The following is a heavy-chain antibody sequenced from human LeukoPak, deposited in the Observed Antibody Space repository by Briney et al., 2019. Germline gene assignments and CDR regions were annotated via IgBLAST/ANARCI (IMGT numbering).Heavy chain of an antibody. J-gene: IGHJ4*02. V-gene: IGHV3-48*01. CDR3: ARDQYYYDSTEYYDANNFDF. CDR2: ISSSSTI. D-gene: IGHD3-22*01. CDR1: GFTFSANS. Sequence: PGGSLRLSCAASGFTFSANSMNWVRQAPGKGLEWVSYISSSSTIYYADSVEGRFTISRDNSKNTLYLQMNSLRAEDTAVYYCARDQYYYDSTEYYDANNFDFWGQGTLVTVSS.